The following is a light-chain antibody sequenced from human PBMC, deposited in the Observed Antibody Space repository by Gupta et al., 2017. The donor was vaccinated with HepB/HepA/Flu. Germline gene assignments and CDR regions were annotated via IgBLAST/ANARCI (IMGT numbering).Light chain of an antibody. V-gene: IGKV3-20*01. CDR2: GAS. CDR3: QQYDSSPLYT. CDR1: QSVSSSY. J-gene: IGKJ2*01. Sequence: IVLTQSPGTLSLSPGERATLSCRASQSVSSSYLAWYQQKPGQAPRLLIYGASSRATGIPDRFSGSGSGTDFTLTIRRLEPEDFAVYYCQQYDSSPLYTFGQGTKLEIK.